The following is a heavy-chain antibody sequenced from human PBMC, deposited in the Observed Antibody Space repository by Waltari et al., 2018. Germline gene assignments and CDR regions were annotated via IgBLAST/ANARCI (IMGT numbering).Heavy chain of an antibody. Sequence: EVRLVESGGGLVRPGESLSFSCAAPGFTSCPFSMNWVRQAPGKGLDWVSSISSGGNYIYYADSVKGRFTISRDNAKSSLFLQMDSLRVEDTAVYYCGRGDVSVAGINDDWGQGVLVTVSS. CDR1: GFTSCPFS. V-gene: IGHV3-21*04. CDR2: ISSGGNYI. J-gene: IGHJ4*02. D-gene: IGHD6-19*01. CDR3: GRGDVSVAGINDD.